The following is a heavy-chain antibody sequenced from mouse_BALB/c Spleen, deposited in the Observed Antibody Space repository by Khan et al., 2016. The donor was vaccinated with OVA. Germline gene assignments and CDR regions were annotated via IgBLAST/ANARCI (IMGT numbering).Heavy chain of an antibody. CDR2: IYPGDGTT. CDR3: AREGLRGVAMDY. J-gene: IGHJ4*01. Sequence: EQLQESGPDLVKPGALVKISCKASGYTFTSYDINWVKQRPGQGLEWIGWIYPGDGTTKYNENFKGKATLTADISSSTAYMHLSSLTSEISAVYFCAREGLRGVAMDYWGQGTSVTVSS. CDR1: GYTFTSYD. V-gene: IGHV1S56*01. D-gene: IGHD2-4*01.